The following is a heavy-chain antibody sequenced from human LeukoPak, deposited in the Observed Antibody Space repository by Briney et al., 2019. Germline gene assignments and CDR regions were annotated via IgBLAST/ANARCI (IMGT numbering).Heavy chain of an antibody. J-gene: IGHJ4*02. CDR1: GGSFSGYY. D-gene: IGHD3-22*01. V-gene: IGHV4-34*01. CDR3: ARGLSSRLPFDY. CDR2: INHSGST. Sequence: SETLSLTCAVYGGSFSGYYWSWIRQPPGKGLEWIGEINHSGSTNYNPSLKSRVTISVDTSKNQFSLKLSSVTAADTAVYYCARGLSSRLPFDYWGQGTLVTVSS.